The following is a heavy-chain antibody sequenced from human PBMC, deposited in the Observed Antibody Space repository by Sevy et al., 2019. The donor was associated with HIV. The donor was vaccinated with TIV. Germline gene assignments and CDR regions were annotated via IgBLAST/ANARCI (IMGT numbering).Heavy chain of an antibody. D-gene: IGHD3-22*01. J-gene: IGHJ4*02. CDR2: ISSSGSTI. Sequence: GGSLRLSCAASGFTFSSYEMNWVRQAPGKGLEWVSYISSSGSTIYYADSVKGRFTISRDKAKNSLYLQMNSLRAEDTAVYYCAGGLYYYDSSGYYEGYWGQGTLVTVSS. CDR3: AGGLYYYDSSGYYEGY. V-gene: IGHV3-48*03. CDR1: GFTFSSYE.